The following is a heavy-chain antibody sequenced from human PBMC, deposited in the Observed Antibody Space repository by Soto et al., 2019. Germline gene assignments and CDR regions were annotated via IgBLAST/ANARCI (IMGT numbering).Heavy chain of an antibody. Sequence: PGESLKISCKGSGYSFTSYWIGWVRQMPGKGLEWMGIIYPGDSDTRYSPSFQGQVTISADKSISTAYLQWSSLKASDTAMYYCARRAIRNGDHGNYYYYYGMEVWGQGTTVTVSS. CDR2: IYPGDSDT. V-gene: IGHV5-51*01. D-gene: IGHD4-17*01. CDR3: ARRAIRNGDHGNYYYYYGMEV. CDR1: GYSFTSYW. J-gene: IGHJ6*02.